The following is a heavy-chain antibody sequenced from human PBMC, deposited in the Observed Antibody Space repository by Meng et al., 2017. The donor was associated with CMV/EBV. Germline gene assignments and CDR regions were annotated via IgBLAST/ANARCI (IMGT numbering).Heavy chain of an antibody. V-gene: IGHV3-20*04. CDR2: INWNGGST. CDR3: ARVGYSGSYYDDAFDI. J-gene: IGHJ3*02. CDR1: GFTFDDYG. Sequence: GESLKISCAASGFTFDDYGMSWVRQAPGKGLEWVSGINWNGGSTGYADSVKGRFTISRDNAKNSLYLQMNSLRAEDTALYYCARVGYSGSYYDDAFDIWGQGTMVTVSS. D-gene: IGHD1-26*01.